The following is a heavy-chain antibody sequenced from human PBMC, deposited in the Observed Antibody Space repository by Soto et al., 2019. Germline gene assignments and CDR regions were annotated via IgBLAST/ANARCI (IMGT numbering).Heavy chain of an antibody. CDR2: IKQDGSEK. CDR3: ARVFRGGYYRLGAFDI. Sequence: EVQLVESGGGMVQPGGSLRLSCAASGFTFSSYWMSWVRQAPGKGLEWVANIKQDGSEKYYVDSVKGRFTISRDNAKNSLYLQMNSLRAEDTAVYYCARVFRGGYYRLGAFDIWGQGTMVTVSS. J-gene: IGHJ3*02. D-gene: IGHD3-3*01. V-gene: IGHV3-7*03. CDR1: GFTFSSYW.